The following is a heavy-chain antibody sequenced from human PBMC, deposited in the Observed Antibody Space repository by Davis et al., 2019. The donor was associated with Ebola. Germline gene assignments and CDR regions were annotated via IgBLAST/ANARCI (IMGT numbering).Heavy chain of an antibody. D-gene: IGHD3-16*01. CDR3: ARDRGSPLRTRGHDY. V-gene: IGHV3-21*01. J-gene: IGHJ4*02. CDR2: ISSSSSYI. CDR1: GFTFSSYW. Sequence: GGSLRLSCAASGFTFSSYWMHWVRQAPGKGLEWVSSISSSSSYIYYADSVKGRFTISRDNAKNSLYLQMNSLRAEDTAVYYCARDRGSPLRTRGHDYWGQGTLVTVSS.